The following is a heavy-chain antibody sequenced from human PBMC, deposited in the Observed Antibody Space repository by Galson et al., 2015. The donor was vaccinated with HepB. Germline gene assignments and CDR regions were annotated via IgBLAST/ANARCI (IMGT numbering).Heavy chain of an antibody. CDR3: TTQFLGYCTNGVCEDAFDI. Sequence: SLRLSCAASRFTFTNVSMTWGRQAPGKGLGWGGRINSKTDGGTTDYAAPVKGRFTISRDDSKNTLYLQMNSLKTEDTAVYYGTTQFLGYCTNGVCEDAFDIWGQGTMVTVSS. D-gene: IGHD2-8*01. J-gene: IGHJ3*02. V-gene: IGHV3-15*01. CDR2: INSKTDGGTT. CDR1: RFTFTNVS.